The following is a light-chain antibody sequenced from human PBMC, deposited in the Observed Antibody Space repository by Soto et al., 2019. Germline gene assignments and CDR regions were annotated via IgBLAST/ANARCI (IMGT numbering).Light chain of an antibody. J-gene: IGLJ2*01. CDR1: SSNIGAGYD. Sequence: QSVLTQPPSVSGAPGQRVTISCTGTSSNIGAGYDVHWYQHLPGTAPKLLIYGNNDQPSGVPDRFSGSKSGTSASLAITGLQAEDEADYYCQSYDTSLSGSVFGRGTKVTVL. CDR2: GNN. V-gene: IGLV1-40*01. CDR3: QSYDTSLSGSV.